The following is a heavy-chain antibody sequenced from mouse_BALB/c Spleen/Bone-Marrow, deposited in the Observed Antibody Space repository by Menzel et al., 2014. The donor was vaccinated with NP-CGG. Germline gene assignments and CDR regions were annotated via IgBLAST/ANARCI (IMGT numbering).Heavy chain of an antibody. CDR3: AIITTARYFDV. J-gene: IGHJ1*01. V-gene: IGHV3-8*02. CDR2: ISYSGST. D-gene: IGHD1-1*01. Sequence: EVHLVESGPSLVKPSQPLSLTCSVTGDPINSGYWNWIRKFPGNKLDYMGYISYSGSTYYNPSLKSRISITRDTSKNQYYLQLNSVTTEDTATYYCAIITTARYFDVWGAGTTVTVSS. CDR1: GDPINSGY.